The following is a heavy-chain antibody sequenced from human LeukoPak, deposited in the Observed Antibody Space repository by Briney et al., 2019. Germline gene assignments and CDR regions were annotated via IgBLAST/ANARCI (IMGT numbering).Heavy chain of an antibody. CDR1: GVSISNSY. CDR2: VSADGATT. J-gene: IGHJ4*02. Sequence: AGGSLRLSCAASGVSISNSYMHWVRRAPGKGPVWVSRVSADGATTVYADSVKGRFTVSRDNAKNTMSLQMTSLRAEDTAVYFCIMYTSGWNWGQGTLVTVSS. D-gene: IGHD6-19*01. CDR3: IMYTSGWN. V-gene: IGHV3-74*01.